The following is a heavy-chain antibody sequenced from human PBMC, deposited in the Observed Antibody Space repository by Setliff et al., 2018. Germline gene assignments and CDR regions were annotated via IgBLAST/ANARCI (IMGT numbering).Heavy chain of an antibody. CDR2: IYSSGST. J-gene: IGHJ6*03. Sequence: SETLSLTCTVSGGSISSYYWSRIRQPPGKGLEWIGYIYSSGSTNYNPSLKSRVTISVDTSKNQLSLKLSSVTAADTAVYYCARLPKIVTGYYGSHYYYYMDVWGKGTTVTVSS. CDR3: ARLPKIVTGYYGSHYYYYMDV. D-gene: IGHD3-9*01. CDR1: GGSISSYY. V-gene: IGHV4-59*08.